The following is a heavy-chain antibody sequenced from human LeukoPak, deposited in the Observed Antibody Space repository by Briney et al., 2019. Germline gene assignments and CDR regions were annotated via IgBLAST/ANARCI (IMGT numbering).Heavy chain of an antibody. CDR2: ISGSNSYI. V-gene: IGHV3-21*01. Sequence: PGGSLRLSCAASGFTFSSYTMHWIRQAPGKGLEWVSSISGSNSYIYYADSVKGRFTISRDNAKNSLYLQMNSLRAEDTAVYYCARDRIAVARTDYWGQGTLVTVSS. D-gene: IGHD6-19*01. CDR3: ARDRIAVARTDY. CDR1: GFTFSSYT. J-gene: IGHJ4*02.